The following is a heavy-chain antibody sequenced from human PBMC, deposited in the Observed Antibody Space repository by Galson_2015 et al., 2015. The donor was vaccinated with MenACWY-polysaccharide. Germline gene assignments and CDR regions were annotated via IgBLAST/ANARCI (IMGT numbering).Heavy chain of an antibody. CDR2: IKSKSYGATT. D-gene: IGHD2-2*02. V-gene: IGHV3-49*04. CDR3: TRDRLVFGFIYNFFDF. Sequence: SLRLSCAASGFHFGDFPMSWVRQAPGKGLEWVASIKSKSYGATTHYAASVKGRFTISRDDSKNIAYLHMNSLKTEDTAVYYCTRDRLVFGFIYNFFDFWGQGTLVTVSS. CDR1: GFHFGDFP. J-gene: IGHJ4*02.